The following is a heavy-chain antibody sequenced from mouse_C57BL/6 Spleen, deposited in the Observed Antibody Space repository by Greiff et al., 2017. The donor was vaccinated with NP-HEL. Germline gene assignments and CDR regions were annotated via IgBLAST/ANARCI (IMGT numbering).Heavy chain of an antibody. D-gene: IGHD1-1*01. J-gene: IGHJ4*01. V-gene: IGHV1-80*01. CDR1: GYAFSSYW. CDR3: ARSRTVVAYYAMDY. CDR2: IYPGDGDT. Sequence: VQLQQSGAELVKPGASVKISCKASGYAFSSYWMNWVKQRPGKGLEWIGQIYPGDGDTNYNGKFKGKATLTADKSSSTAYMQLSSLTSEDSAVYFCARSRTVVAYYAMDYWGQGTSVTVSS.